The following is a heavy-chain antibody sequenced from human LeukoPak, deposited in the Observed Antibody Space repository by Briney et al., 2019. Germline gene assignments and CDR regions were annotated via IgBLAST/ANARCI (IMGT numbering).Heavy chain of an antibody. V-gene: IGHV1-2*06. J-gene: IGHJ6*02. CDR2: INPNSGGT. CDR1: GYTFTSYY. Sequence: ASVKVSCKASGYTFTSYYMHWVRQAPGQGLEWMGRINPNSGGTNYAQKFQGRVTMTRDTSISTAYMELSRLRSDDTAVYYCARESLEHYDILTGYYTRGYYGMDVWGQGTTVTVSS. D-gene: IGHD3-9*01. CDR3: ARESLEHYDILTGYYTRGYYGMDV.